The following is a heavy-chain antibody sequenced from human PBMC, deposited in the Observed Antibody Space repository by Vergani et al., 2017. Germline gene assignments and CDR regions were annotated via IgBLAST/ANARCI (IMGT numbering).Heavy chain of an antibody. Sequence: QVQLQESGPGLVKPSETLSLTCTVSNYSISRGYFWGWIRRPPGKGLEWIASFHHTGMTYNNPSLKSRVTISVDTSKNQFSLKLSSVTAADTAVYYCARAVRYQNWFDPWGQGTLVTVSS. CDR1: NYSISRGYF. CDR3: ARAVRYQNWFDP. V-gene: IGHV4-38-2*02. J-gene: IGHJ5*02. CDR2: FHHTGMT. D-gene: IGHD1-14*01.